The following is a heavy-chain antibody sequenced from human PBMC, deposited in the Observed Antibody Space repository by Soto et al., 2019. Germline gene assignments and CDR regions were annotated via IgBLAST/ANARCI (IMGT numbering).Heavy chain of an antibody. D-gene: IGHD5-18*01. Sequence: QLQLQESGSGLVKPSQTLSLTCAVSGGSISSGGYSWSWIRQPPGKGLEWIGYIYHSGSTYYNPSLKRRVTISVDRSKNQFSLKLSSVTAADTAVYYCARGPGYSYGFSKAGFDYWGQGTLVTVSS. CDR1: GGSISSGGYS. CDR2: IYHSGST. CDR3: ARGPGYSYGFSKAGFDY. V-gene: IGHV4-30-2*01. J-gene: IGHJ4*02.